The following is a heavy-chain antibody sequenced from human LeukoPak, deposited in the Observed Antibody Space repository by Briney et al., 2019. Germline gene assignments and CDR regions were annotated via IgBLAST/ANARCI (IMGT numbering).Heavy chain of an antibody. Sequence: MTSETLSLTCAVSGGSINNHYWSWIRQPAGKGLEWIGRIFTSGSTNYNASLKSRVTMSVDTSKNQFSLKLRSMTAADTAVYYCARAPVTVKDSFDIWGQGTMVTVSS. CDR2: IFTSGST. CDR1: GGSINNHY. V-gene: IGHV4-4*07. J-gene: IGHJ3*02. D-gene: IGHD4-11*01. CDR3: ARAPVTVKDSFDI.